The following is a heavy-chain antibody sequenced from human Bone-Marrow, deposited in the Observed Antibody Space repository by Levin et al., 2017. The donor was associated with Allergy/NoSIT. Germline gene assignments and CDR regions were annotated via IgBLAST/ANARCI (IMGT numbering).Heavy chain of an antibody. D-gene: IGHD5-12*01. CDR3: ARDGRGYSGYGHFDY. V-gene: IGHV3-30-3*01. J-gene: IGHJ4*02. CDR1: GFTFSSYA. CDR2: ISYDGSNK. Sequence: GGSLRLSCAASGFTFSSYAMHWVRQAPGKGLEWVAVISYDGSNKYYADSVKGRFTISRDNSKNTLYLQMNSLRAEDTAVYYCARDGRGYSGYGHFDYWGQGTLVTVSS.